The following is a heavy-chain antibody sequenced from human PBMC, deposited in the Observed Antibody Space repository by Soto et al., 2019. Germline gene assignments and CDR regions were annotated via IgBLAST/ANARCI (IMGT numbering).Heavy chain of an antibody. CDR1: GSSLSEVS. Sequence: QVHLVQSGAEVKRPGASVKVSCKISGSSLSEVSLHWLRQAPGKGPEWMGGFHAEERGIVYAQKFQGRVTMTEDTSTGTAYMVLTGLTSEDTAIYYCAAPRGLAARRPFDYSGLGTLIIVSS. V-gene: IGHV1-24*01. D-gene: IGHD6-6*01. J-gene: IGHJ4*02. CDR3: AAPRGLAARRPFDY. CDR2: FHAEERGI.